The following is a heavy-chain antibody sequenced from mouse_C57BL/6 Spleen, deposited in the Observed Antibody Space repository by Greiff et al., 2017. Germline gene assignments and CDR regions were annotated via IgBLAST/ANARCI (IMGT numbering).Heavy chain of an antibody. D-gene: IGHD2-4*01. CDR1: GYTFTSYW. Sequence: QVQLQQPGAELVKPGASVKMSCKASGYTFTSYWITWVKQRPGQGLEWIGDIYPGSGSTNYNEKFKSKATLTVDTPSSTAYMQLSSLTSEASAVYYCARDDYGFAYWGQGTLVTVSA. CDR2: IYPGSGST. CDR3: ARDDYGFAY. V-gene: IGHV1-55*01. J-gene: IGHJ3*01.